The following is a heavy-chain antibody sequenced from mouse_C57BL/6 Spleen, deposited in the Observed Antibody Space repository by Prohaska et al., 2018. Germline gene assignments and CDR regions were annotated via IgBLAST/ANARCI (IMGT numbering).Heavy chain of an antibody. CDR3: ARLSGYGGDMDY. D-gene: IGHD2-2*01. CDR2: IYPGRCRT. Sequence: GAELVKPGASVKMSCKASGYTFTSYWITWVKQRPGQGLEWIGDIYPGRCRTNYNETFKSKATLTVDTHSSTAYMQPSSLTSYDAAVYYCARLSGYGGDMDYWGQGTSVTVSS. J-gene: IGHJ4*01. CDR1: GYTFTSYW. V-gene: IGHV1-55*01.